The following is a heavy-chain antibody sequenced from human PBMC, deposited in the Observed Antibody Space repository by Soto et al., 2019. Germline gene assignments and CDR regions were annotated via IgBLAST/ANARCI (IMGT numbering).Heavy chain of an antibody. CDR1: GYTFTGYY. D-gene: IGHD3-22*01. V-gene: IGHV1-2*02. CDR3: ARDRGYYYDSSGYFYFEY. CDR2: INPNSGGT. Sequence: ASVKISCKASGYTFTGYYMHWVRQAPGQGLEWMGWINPNSGGTNYAQKFQGRVTMTRDTSISTAYMELSRLRSDDTAVYYCARDRGYYYDSSGYFYFEYWGQGTLVTVSS. J-gene: IGHJ4*02.